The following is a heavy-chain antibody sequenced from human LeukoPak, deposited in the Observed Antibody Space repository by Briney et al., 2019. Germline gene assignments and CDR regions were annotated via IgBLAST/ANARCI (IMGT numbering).Heavy chain of an antibody. D-gene: IGHD3-10*01. CDR3: ARRRGYFDS. CDR2: ISGSGKTI. Sequence: PGGSLRLSCAASGFTLSDHYMSWTRQAPGKGPELVSYISGSGKTIYYADSVKGRFNISRDSAKNALYLQMNSLRAEDTAVYYCARRRGYFDSWGQGTVVIVS. J-gene: IGHJ4*03. V-gene: IGHV3-11*01. CDR1: GFTLSDHY.